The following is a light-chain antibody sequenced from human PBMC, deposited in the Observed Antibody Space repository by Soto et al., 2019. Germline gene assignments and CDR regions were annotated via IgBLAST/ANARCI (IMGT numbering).Light chain of an antibody. Sequence: DIQMTQSPSSLSVSVGDRVTITCRSIQSISTYLNCYHHKPGTAPKPLIYAASSLQSGVPSRFSGSRSGTHFTLTINTLQPEDSATYECQQRYSTTLTFGGGTKVDIK. CDR2: AAS. V-gene: IGKV1-39*01. CDR3: QQRYSTTLT. J-gene: IGKJ4*01. CDR1: QSISTY.